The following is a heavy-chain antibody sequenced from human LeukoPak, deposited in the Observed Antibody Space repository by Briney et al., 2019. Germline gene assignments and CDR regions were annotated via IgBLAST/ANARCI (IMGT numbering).Heavy chain of an antibody. CDR2: ISYDGRSK. CDR3: AKDRMEGITIFGVVTPTFDY. J-gene: IGHJ4*02. V-gene: IGHV3-30*18. CDR1: GFTFSSYG. Sequence: GGSLRLSCAASGFTFSSYGMHWVRQAPGKGLEWVAVISYDGRSKNYADSVKGRFTISRDTSKDIVYLQMDSLRIDDTAVYYCAKDRMEGITIFGVVTPTFDYWGQGALVTVSS. D-gene: IGHD3-3*01.